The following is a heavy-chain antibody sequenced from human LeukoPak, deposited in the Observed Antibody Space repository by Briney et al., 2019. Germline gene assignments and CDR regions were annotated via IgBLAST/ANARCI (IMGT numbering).Heavy chain of an antibody. J-gene: IGHJ4*02. D-gene: IGHD2-8*02. CDR1: GFNFSNYG. CDR2: ISYDGRNK. V-gene: IGHV3-33*01. CDR3: SRSICTGKTCHPDY. Sequence: GGSLRLSCAASGFNFSNYGMQWVRQAPGKGLEWVALISYDGRNKDYADSVKGRFTISRDNSKNTFYLEMGSLRADDTGVYSCSRSICTGKTCHPDYWGQGTRVTVSS.